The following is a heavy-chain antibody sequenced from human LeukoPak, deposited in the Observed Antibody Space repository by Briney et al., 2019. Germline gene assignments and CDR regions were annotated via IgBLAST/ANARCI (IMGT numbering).Heavy chain of an antibody. J-gene: IGHJ3*02. CDR3: AXXSYRGYCSGGSCYNIVGATHTWAFDI. CDR1: GYTFTGYY. Sequence: GASVKVSCKASGYTFTGYYMHWVRQAPGQGLEWMGWINLNSGSTSYAQKFQGRVTMTRDMSTSTVYMELSSLRSEDTAVYYCAXXSYRGYCSGGSCYNIVGATHTWAFDIWGQGTMVTVSS. CDR2: INLNSGST. V-gene: IGHV1-46*01. D-gene: IGHD2-15*01.